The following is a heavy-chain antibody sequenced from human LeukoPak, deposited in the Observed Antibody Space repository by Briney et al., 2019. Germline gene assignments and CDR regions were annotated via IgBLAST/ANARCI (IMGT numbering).Heavy chain of an antibody. CDR3: TSGLFWSGYYPD. V-gene: IGHV3-49*04. J-gene: IGHJ4*02. D-gene: IGHD3-3*01. CDR2: IRSKAYGGTT. CDR1: GFSFGDYS. Sequence: PGGSLRLSCTSSGFSFGDYSMTWVRQAPGKGLEWVGFIRSKAYGGTTEYAASVKGRFTISRDDSKSIAYLQMNSLKTEDTAVYYCTSGLFWSGYYPDWGQGTLVTVSS.